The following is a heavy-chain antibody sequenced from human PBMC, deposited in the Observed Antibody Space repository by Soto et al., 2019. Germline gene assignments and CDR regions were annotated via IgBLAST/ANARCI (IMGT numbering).Heavy chain of an antibody. J-gene: IGHJ6*02. CDR2: ISGSGGST. V-gene: IGHV3-23*01. CDR1: GFTFSSYA. D-gene: IGHD2-15*01. Sequence: GSLRLSCAASGFTFSSYAMSWVRQAPGKGLEWVSAISGSGGSTYYADSVKGRFTISRDNSKNTLYLQMNSLRAEDTAVYYCAKDLTRSGARGYYYYGMDVWGQGTTVTVSS. CDR3: AKDLTRSGARGYYYYGMDV.